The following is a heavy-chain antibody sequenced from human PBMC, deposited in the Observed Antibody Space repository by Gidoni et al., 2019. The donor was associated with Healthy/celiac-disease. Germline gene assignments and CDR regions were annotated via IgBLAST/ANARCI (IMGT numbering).Heavy chain of an antibody. J-gene: IGHJ4*02. CDR1: GGSFSGYY. V-gene: IGHV4-34*01. D-gene: IGHD5-18*01. CDR3: ARGRRSYSYGHTSPGGMTR. Sequence: QVQLQQWGAGLLKPSETLSLTCAVYGGSFSGYYWSWIRQPPGKGLEWIGEINHSGSTNYNPSLKSRVTISVDTSKNQFSLKLSSVTAADTAVYYCARGRRSYSYGHTSPGGMTRWGQGTLVTVSS. CDR2: INHSGST.